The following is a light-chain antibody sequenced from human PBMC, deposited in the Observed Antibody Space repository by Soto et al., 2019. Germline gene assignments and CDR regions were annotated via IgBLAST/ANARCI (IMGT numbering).Light chain of an antibody. CDR1: QSISSW. CDR3: QQYNSYSLFT. V-gene: IGKV1-5*01. CDR2: DAS. J-gene: IGKJ3*01. Sequence: DIQMTQSPSTLSASVGDTVIITCRASQSISSWLAWYQQKPGKAPKLLIYDASNLEAGVPSRFSGSGSGTELTLTISSLQPDDFATYYCQQYNSYSLFTFGPGTKVDIK.